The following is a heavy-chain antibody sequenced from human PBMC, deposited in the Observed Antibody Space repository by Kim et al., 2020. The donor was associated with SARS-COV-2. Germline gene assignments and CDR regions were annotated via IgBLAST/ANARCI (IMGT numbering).Heavy chain of an antibody. CDR2: INHSGST. J-gene: IGHJ3*02. V-gene: IGHV4-34*01. D-gene: IGHD6-13*01. Sequence: SETLSLTCAVYGGSFSGYYWSWIRQPPGKGLEWIGEINHSGSTNYNPSLKSRVTISVDTSKNQFSLKLSSVTAADTAVYYCAFAPYSSSWYATDAFDIWG. CDR3: AFAPYSSSWYATDAFDI. CDR1: GGSFSGYY.